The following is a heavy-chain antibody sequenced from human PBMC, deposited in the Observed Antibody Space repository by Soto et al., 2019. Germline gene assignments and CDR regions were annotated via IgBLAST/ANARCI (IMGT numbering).Heavy chain of an antibody. V-gene: IGHV4-59*01. CDR3: ARGPLYDFWSGYYYYYGMDV. D-gene: IGHD3-3*01. CDR2: IYYSGST. Sequence: SETLSLTCTVSGGSISSYYWSWIRQPPGKGLEWIGYIYYSGSTNYNPSLKSRVTISVDTSKNQFSLKLSSVAAADTAVYYCARGPLYDFWSGYYYYYGMDVWGQGTTGTVSS. J-gene: IGHJ6*02. CDR1: GGSISSYY.